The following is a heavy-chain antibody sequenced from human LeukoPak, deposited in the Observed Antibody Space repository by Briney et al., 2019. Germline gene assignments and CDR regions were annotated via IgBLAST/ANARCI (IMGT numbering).Heavy chain of an antibody. CDR1: GDSVSSNSAA. J-gene: IGHJ3*02. D-gene: IGHD3-16*02. V-gene: IGHV6-1*01. CDR3: ARRSGDYVWGSYRPRRAFDI. Sequence: SQTLSLTCAISGDSVSSNSAAWNWIRQSPSRGLEWLGRTYYRSKWYNDYAVYVKSRITINPDTSKNQFSLQLNSVTPEDTAVYYCARRSGDYVWGSYRPRRAFDIWGQGTMVTVSS. CDR2: TYYRSKWYN.